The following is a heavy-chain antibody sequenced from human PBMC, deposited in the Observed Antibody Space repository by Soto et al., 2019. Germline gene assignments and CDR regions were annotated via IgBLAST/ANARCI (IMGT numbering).Heavy chain of an antibody. CDR3: TTVSEVTMIVVVIPPY. D-gene: IGHD3-22*01. V-gene: IGHV3-15*01. CDR2: IKSKTDGGTT. J-gene: IGHJ4*02. CDR1: GFTFSNAW. Sequence: PGGSLRLSCAASGFTFSNAWRSWVRQAPGKGLEWVGRIKSKTDGGTTDYAAPVKGRFTISRDDSKNTLYLQMNSLKTEDTAVYYCTTVSEVTMIVVVIPPYWGQGTLVTVSS.